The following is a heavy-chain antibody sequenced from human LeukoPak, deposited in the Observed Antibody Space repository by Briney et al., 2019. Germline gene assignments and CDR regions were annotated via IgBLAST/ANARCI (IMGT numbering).Heavy chain of an antibody. CDR3: ARGDTYYYDSSGGGEYYYYMDV. Sequence: GRSLRLSCAASGFTFSSYWMHWVRQAPGKGLVWVSRINSDGSSTSYADSVKGRFTISRDNAKNTLYLQMNSLRAEDTAVYYCARGDTYYYDSSGGGEYYYYMDVWGKGTTVTVSS. CDR2: INSDGSST. J-gene: IGHJ6*03. CDR1: GFTFSSYW. D-gene: IGHD3-22*01. V-gene: IGHV3-74*01.